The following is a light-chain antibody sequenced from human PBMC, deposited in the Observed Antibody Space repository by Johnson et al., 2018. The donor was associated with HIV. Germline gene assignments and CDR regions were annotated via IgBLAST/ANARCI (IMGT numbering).Light chain of an antibody. CDR2: DNN. V-gene: IGLV1-51*01. J-gene: IGLJ1*01. Sequence: QSVLTQPPSVSAAPGQKVTISCSGSSSNIGNNYVSWYQQLPGTAPKLLIYDNNKRPSGIPDRFSGSKSGTSATLGITGLQTGDEADYYCGTWDTRLIVLYCFGSWTNVTVL. CDR1: SSNIGNNY. CDR3: GTWDTRLIVLYC.